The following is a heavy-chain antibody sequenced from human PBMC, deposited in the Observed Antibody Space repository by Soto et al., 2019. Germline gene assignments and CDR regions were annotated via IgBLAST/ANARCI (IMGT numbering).Heavy chain of an antibody. CDR1: GFTVSSNY. J-gene: IGHJ3*02. D-gene: IGHD4-17*01. V-gene: IGHV3-66*01. Sequence: GGSLRLSCAASGFTVSSNYMSWVRQAPGKGLEWVSVIYSGGSTYYADSVKGRFTISRDNSKNTLYLQMNSLRAEDTAVYYCARGWMGTVTYDAFDIWGQGTMVTVSS. CDR2: IYSGGST. CDR3: ARGWMGTVTYDAFDI.